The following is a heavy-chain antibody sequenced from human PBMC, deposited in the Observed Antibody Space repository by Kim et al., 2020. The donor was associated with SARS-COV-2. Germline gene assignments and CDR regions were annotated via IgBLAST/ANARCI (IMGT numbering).Heavy chain of an antibody. Sequence: GGSLRLSCAASGFTVSSNYMSWVRQAPGKGLEWVSVIYSGGSTYYADSVKGRFTISRHNSKNTLYLQMNSLRAEDTAVYYCARGGRTRPDEEYNWNYWWFDPWGQGTLVTVSS. V-gene: IGHV3-53*04. CDR2: IYSGGST. CDR3: ARGGRTRPDEEYNWNYWWFDP. J-gene: IGHJ5*02. CDR1: GFTVSSNY. D-gene: IGHD1-7*01.